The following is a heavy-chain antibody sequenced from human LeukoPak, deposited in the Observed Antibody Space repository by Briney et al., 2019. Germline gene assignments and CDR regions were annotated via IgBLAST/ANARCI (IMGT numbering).Heavy chain of an antibody. CDR1: GGSFSGYY. V-gene: IGHV4-34*01. CDR3: ARVAPSQWLLLPNYFDY. CDR2: INHSGST. J-gene: IGHJ4*02. Sequence: SETLSLTCAVYGGSFSGYYWSWIRQPPGKGLEWIGEINHSGSTNYNPSLKSRVTISVDTSKNQFPLKLSSVTAADTAVYYCARVAPSQWLLLPNYFDYWGQETLVTVSS. D-gene: IGHD3-22*01.